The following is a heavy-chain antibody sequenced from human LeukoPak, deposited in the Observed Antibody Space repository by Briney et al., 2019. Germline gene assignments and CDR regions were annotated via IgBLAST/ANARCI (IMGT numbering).Heavy chain of an antibody. V-gene: IGHV3-53*01. J-gene: IGHJ4*02. Sequence: GGSLRLSCAASAFTVSSNYMSWVRQAPGKGLEWVSVVFSGGTTYYADSVKGRFTISRDNSKNTLYLQMNSLRAEDTAVYYCARVSMTAAGPFDYWGQGTLVTVSS. CDR2: VFSGGTT. CDR1: AFTVSSNY. CDR3: ARVSMTAAGPFDY. D-gene: IGHD6-13*01.